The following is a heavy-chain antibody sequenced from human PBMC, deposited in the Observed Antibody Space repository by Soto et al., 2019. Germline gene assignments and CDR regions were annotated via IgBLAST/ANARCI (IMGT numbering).Heavy chain of an antibody. J-gene: IGHJ4*02. D-gene: IGHD3-16*01. V-gene: IGHV4-39*01. Sequence: SLTCTVSGDSISSSSFYWGWIRQPPGRGLEWIGTIYYGGSTYYTPSLKSRVTISVDASRNQFSLRLSSVTAAGTAVYYCARHRGSYGGEYYFDYWGQGSQVTVSS. CDR1: GDSISSSSFY. CDR2: IYYGGST. CDR3: ARHRGSYGGEYYFDY.